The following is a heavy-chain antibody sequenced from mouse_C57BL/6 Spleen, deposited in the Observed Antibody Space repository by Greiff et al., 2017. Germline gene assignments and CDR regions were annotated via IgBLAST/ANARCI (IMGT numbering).Heavy chain of an antibody. CDR1: GFSLSTFGMG. Sequence: QVTLKESGPGILQPSQTLSLTCSFSGFSLSTFGMGVGWIRQPSGKGLEWLAHIWWDDDKYYNPALKSRLTISKDTSKNQVFLKIANVDTADTATYYCARIESYYGSSYAGDYYAMDYWGQGTSVTVSS. V-gene: IGHV8-8*01. CDR2: IWWDDDK. J-gene: IGHJ4*01. CDR3: ARIESYYGSSYAGDYYAMDY. D-gene: IGHD1-1*01.